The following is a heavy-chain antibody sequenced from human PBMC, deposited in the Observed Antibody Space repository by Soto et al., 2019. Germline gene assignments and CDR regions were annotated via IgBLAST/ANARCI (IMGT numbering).Heavy chain of an antibody. Sequence: SVKVSCKASGGTFSSYAISWVRQAPGQGLEWMGGIIPIFGTANYAQKFQGRVTITADKSTSTAYMELSSLRSEDTAVYYCASDLYYYDSSGPSYGMDVWGQGTTVTVSS. J-gene: IGHJ6*02. CDR3: ASDLYYYDSSGPSYGMDV. D-gene: IGHD3-22*01. CDR2: IIPIFGTA. CDR1: GGTFSSYA. V-gene: IGHV1-69*06.